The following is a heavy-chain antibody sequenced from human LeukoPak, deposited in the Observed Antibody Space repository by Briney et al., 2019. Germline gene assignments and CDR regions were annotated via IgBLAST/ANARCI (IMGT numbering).Heavy chain of an antibody. J-gene: IGHJ3*02. Sequence: GGSLRLSCAASGFTFSSYAMSWVRQAPGKGLEWVSYISSSSSTIYYADSVKGRFTISRDNAKNSLYLQMNSLRAEDTAVYYCARDRPSYYDPYAFDIWGQGTMVTVSS. CDR2: ISSSSSTI. CDR1: GFTFSSYA. V-gene: IGHV3-48*01. D-gene: IGHD3-22*01. CDR3: ARDRPSYYDPYAFDI.